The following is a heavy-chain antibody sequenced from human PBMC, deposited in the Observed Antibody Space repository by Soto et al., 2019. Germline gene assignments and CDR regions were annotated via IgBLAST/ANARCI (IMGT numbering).Heavy chain of an antibody. CDR3: ARDPMSVRRMDV. Sequence: VQLVESGGGLVQPGGSLRLSCAVSGFTISGYWMHWVRQAPGKRLVWVSRINSDGSSTGYADSVKGRFTISRDNAKNTLYLQMNSLRAEDTAVYYCARDPMSVRRMDVWGKGTTVTVSS. CDR2: INSDGSST. J-gene: IGHJ6*03. V-gene: IGHV3-74*01. D-gene: IGHD3-22*01. CDR1: GFTISGYW.